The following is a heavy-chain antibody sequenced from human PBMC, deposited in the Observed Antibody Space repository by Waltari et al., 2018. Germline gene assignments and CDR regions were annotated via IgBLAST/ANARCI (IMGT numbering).Heavy chain of an antibody. CDR1: GGSISSYY. Sequence: QVQLQESGPGLVKPSETLSLTCTVSGGSISSYYWSWIRQPAGKGLEWIGRIYTSGSTNYNPSLKSRVTMSVDTSKNQFSLKLSSVTAADTAVYYCARAKLYDIWSGYHYYYYMDVWGKGTTVTISS. V-gene: IGHV4-4*07. CDR2: IYTSGST. CDR3: ARAKLYDIWSGYHYYYYMDV. D-gene: IGHD3-3*01. J-gene: IGHJ6*03.